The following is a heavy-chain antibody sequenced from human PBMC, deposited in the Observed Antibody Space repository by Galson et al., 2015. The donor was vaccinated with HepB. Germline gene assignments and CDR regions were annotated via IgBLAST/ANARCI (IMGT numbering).Heavy chain of an antibody. Sequence: SLRLSCAASGFTFSSYWMSWVRQAPGKGLEWVANIKQDGSEKYYVDPVKGRFTISRDNAKNSLYLQMNSLRAEDTAVYYCARGRELLGWYFDLWGRGTLVTVSS. D-gene: IGHD1-7*01. CDR3: ARGRELLGWYFDL. CDR1: GFTFSSYW. J-gene: IGHJ2*01. CDR2: IKQDGSEK. V-gene: IGHV3-7*03.